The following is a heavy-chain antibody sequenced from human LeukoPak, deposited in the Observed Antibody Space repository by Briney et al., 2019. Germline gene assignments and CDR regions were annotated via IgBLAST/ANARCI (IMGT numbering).Heavy chain of an antibody. CDR1: GGSISSSSYY. D-gene: IGHD2-2*02. CDR3: ASRYCSSTSCYKYFQH. V-gene: IGHV4-39*07. J-gene: IGHJ1*01. Sequence: SETLSLTCTVSGGSISSSSYYWGWIRQPPGKGLEWIGSIYYSGSTYYNPSLKSRVTISVDTSKNQFSLKLSSVTAADTAVYYCASRYCSSTSCYKYFQHWGRGTLVTVSS. CDR2: IYYSGST.